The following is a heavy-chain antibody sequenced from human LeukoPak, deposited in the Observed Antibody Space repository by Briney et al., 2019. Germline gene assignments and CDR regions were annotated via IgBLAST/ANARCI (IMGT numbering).Heavy chain of an antibody. J-gene: IGHJ3*02. D-gene: IGHD3-3*01. Sequence: SQTLSLTCTVSGGSISSGGYYWSWIRQPPGKGLEWIGYIHHSGSTYYNPSLKSRVTISVDRSKNQFSLKLSSVTAADTAVYYCARVAGPVYDFWSGYPLDAFDIWGQGTMVTVSS. CDR1: GGSISSGGYY. CDR3: ARVAGPVYDFWSGYPLDAFDI. CDR2: IHHSGST. V-gene: IGHV4-30-2*01.